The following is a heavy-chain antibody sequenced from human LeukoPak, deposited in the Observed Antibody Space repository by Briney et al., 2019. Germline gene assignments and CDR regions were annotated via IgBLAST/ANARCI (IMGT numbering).Heavy chain of an antibody. CDR2: ISSSSSYI. J-gene: IGHJ4*02. V-gene: IGHV3-21*01. CDR3: ARGVRFGELILYYFDY. CDR1: GFTFRSYS. Sequence: PGGALRLSCAASGFTFRSYSMNWVRQAPGKGVEWVSCISSSSSYIYYADSVKGRFTISRDNAKNSLYLQMNSLRAKDTAVYYCARGVRFGELILYYFDYWGQGTLVTVSS. D-gene: IGHD3-10*01.